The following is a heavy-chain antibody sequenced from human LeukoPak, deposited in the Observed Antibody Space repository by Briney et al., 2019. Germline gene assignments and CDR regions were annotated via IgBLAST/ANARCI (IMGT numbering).Heavy chain of an antibody. Sequence: ASVKVSCKASGYTFTGYYIHWVRQAPGQGLEWVGWINPNSGGTNYAQKFQGRVTMTRDTSISTAYMELSGLRSDDTAVYFCARELYPDSWGQGTLFTVSS. J-gene: IGHJ4*02. D-gene: IGHD2-2*02. V-gene: IGHV1-2*02. CDR1: GYTFTGYY. CDR3: ARELYPDS. CDR2: INPNSGGT.